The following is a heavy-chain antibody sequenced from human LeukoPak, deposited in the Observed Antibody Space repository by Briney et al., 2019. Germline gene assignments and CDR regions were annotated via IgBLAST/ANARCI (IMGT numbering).Heavy chain of an antibody. J-gene: IGHJ4*02. D-gene: IGHD3-10*01. CDR3: ARKGSCLGPPDY. Sequence: SATLSLTCAASGGTFSGYYRSWIRQPPGKGLEWIGEINHSGSTKYNPSLTSRVTISVDTSKNQFSLKLSSVTAAYTAVYYCARKGSCLGPPDYWGQGTLVTVSS. CDR2: INHSGST. CDR1: GGTFSGYY. V-gene: IGHV4-34*01.